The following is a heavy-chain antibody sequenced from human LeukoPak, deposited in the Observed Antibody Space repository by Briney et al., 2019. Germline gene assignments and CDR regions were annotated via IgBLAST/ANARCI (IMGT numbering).Heavy chain of an antibody. J-gene: IGHJ4*02. Sequence: PGGSLRLSRAASGFIFSSYGMNWVRQAPGKRLEWVSYISSSSDSIYYADSVKGRFTISRDNAENSLYLQMNSLRDEDTAVYYCARAMRSGYDYWGQGTLVTASS. D-gene: IGHD5-12*01. CDR1: GFIFSSYG. CDR3: ARAMRSGYDY. V-gene: IGHV3-48*02. CDR2: ISSSSDSI.